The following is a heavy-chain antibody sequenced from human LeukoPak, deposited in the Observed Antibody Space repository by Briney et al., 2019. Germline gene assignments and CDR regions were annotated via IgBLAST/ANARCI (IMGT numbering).Heavy chain of an antibody. CDR2: LSNSGGSGGTT. Sequence: GGSLRLSCAASGFTFSSYAMSWVRQAPGKGLEWVSALSNSGGSGGTTYFADSVKGRFSISRDNSKSTLYLQLSSLTAEDTAVYYCAKAMSTDHYDSKGFYRVDFDSWGQGTLVTVSS. CDR3: AKAMSTDHYDSKGFYRVDFDS. J-gene: IGHJ4*02. D-gene: IGHD3-22*01. CDR1: GFTFSSYA. V-gene: IGHV3-23*01.